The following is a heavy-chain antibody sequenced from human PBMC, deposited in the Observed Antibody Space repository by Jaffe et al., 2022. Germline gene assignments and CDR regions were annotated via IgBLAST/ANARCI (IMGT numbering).Heavy chain of an antibody. CDR3: ARALYYYDSSGYYFFDY. J-gene: IGHJ4*02. D-gene: IGHD3-22*01. CDR1: GFTVSSNY. CDR2: IYSGGST. Sequence: EVQLVESGGGLVQPGGSLRLSCAASGFTVSSNYMSWVRQAPGKGLEWVSVIYSGGSTYYADSVKGRFTISRHNSKNTLYLQMNSLRAEDTAVYYCARALYYYDSSGYYFFDYWGQGTLVTVSS. V-gene: IGHV3-53*04.